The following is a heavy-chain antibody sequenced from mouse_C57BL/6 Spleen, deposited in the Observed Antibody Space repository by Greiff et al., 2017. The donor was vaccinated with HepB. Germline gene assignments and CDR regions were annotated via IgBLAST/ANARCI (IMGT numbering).Heavy chain of an antibody. V-gene: IGHV1-81*01. CDR3: ARRYGSSYDYFDY. D-gene: IGHD1-1*01. Sequence: VQLQESGAELARPGASVKLSCKASGYTFTSYGISWVKQRTGQGLEWIGEIYPRSGNTYYNEKFKGKATLTADKSSSTAYMELRSLTSEVSAVYFCARRYGSSYDYFDYWGQGTTLTVSS. CDR2: IYPRSGNT. J-gene: IGHJ2*01. CDR1: GYTFTSYG.